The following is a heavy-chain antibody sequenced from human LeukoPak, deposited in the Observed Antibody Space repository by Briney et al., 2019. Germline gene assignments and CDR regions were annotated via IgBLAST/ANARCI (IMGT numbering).Heavy chain of an antibody. CDR2: IYTSGST. Sequence: PSETLSLTCTVSGGSISSGSYYWSWIRQPAGKGLEWIGRIYTSGSTNYNPSLKSRVTISVDTSKNQFSLKLSSVTAADTAVYYCARDGLYSSGYDYWGQGTLVTVSS. J-gene: IGHJ4*02. D-gene: IGHD6-19*01. V-gene: IGHV4-61*02. CDR1: GGSISSGSYY. CDR3: ARDGLYSSGYDY.